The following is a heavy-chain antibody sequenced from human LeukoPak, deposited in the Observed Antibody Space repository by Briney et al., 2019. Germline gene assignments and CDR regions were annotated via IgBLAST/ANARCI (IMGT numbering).Heavy chain of an antibody. D-gene: IGHD2-15*01. V-gene: IGHV4-34*01. CDR2: INHSGST. CDR1: GGSFSGYY. Sequence: SETLSLTCAVYGGSFSGYYWSWIRQPPGKGLEWIGEINHSGSTNYNPSLKSRITISVDTSKNQFSLKLSSVTAADTAVYYCASPRYVVDAFDIWGQGTMVTVSS. J-gene: IGHJ3*02. CDR3: ASPRYVVDAFDI.